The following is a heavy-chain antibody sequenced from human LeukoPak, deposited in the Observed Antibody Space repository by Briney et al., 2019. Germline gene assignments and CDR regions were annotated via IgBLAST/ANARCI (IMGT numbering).Heavy chain of an antibody. J-gene: IGHJ4*02. CDR2: IYTSGST. Sequence: PSETLSLTCTVSGGSISNYYWSWIRQPAGKGLEWIGRIYTSGSTNYNPSLKSRVTISVDTSKNQFSLELSSVTAADTAVYYCARGPYYYDSSGNFDYWGQGTLVTVSS. D-gene: IGHD3-22*01. CDR1: GGSISNYY. V-gene: IGHV4-4*07. CDR3: ARGPYYYDSSGNFDY.